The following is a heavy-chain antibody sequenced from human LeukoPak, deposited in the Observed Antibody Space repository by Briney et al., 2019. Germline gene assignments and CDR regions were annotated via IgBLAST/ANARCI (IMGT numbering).Heavy chain of an antibody. CDR3: ARAGGEWNWNYIED. J-gene: IGHJ4*02. V-gene: IGHV3-21*01. CDR1: GFTFSSYC. CDR2: ISSRGSYI. D-gene: IGHD1-7*01. Sequence: GGSLRLSCAASGFTFSSYCMNWARQAPGKGLEWVSSISSRGSYIYNADAVKGRFTISRDNAKNTLFLQVNSLRAEDTAVYYCARAGGEWNWNYIEDWGQGTLVTVSS.